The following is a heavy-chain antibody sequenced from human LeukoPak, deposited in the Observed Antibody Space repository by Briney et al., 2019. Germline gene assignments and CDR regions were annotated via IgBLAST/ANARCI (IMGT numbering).Heavy chain of an antibody. J-gene: IGHJ4*02. CDR3: VREGNELLSKNFDY. CDR2: INPHSGGT. Sequence: SVKVSCKASGFTFTGYYIHWVRQAPGQGLEWMGYINPHSGGTNSPQKFQGRVTMTTDTSISAAYMELSSLISDDTAMYYCVREGNELLSKNFDYWGQGTLVTVSS. CDR1: GFTFTGYY. V-gene: IGHV1-2*02. D-gene: IGHD2-21*02.